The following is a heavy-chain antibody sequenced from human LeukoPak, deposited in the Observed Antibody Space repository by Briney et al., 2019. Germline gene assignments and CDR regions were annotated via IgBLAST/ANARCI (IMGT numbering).Heavy chain of an antibody. J-gene: IGHJ5*02. CDR2: IHYSWIT. CDR3: ARNAARDCTSTACWPRWFDP. Sequence: PSETLSLTCTVSGGSISSGDYYWSWIRQPPGKGLEWIAYIHYSWITSYNTSLKSRVTISVDTSKNQFSLKLNSVTAADTAVYYCARNAARDCTSTACWPRWFDPWGQGTLVTVSS. CDR1: GGSISSGDYY. D-gene: IGHD2-2*01. V-gene: IGHV4-30-4*08.